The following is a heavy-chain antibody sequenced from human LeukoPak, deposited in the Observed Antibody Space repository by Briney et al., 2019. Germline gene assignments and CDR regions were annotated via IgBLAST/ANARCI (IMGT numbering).Heavy chain of an antibody. Sequence: SETLCLTSTLSGGSISRHNWSWIRQPPGKGLEWIGYIYYSGSTNYNPSLKSRVTISVDTSKNQFSLKLSSVTAADTAVYYCARGFTRGNWFDPWGQGTLVTVPS. CDR2: IYYSGST. CDR1: GGSISRHN. D-gene: IGHD3-3*01. J-gene: IGHJ5*02. CDR3: ARGFTRGNWFDP. V-gene: IGHV4-59*11.